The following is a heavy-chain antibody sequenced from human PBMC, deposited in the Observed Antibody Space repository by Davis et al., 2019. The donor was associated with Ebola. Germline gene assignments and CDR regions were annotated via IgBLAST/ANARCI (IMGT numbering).Heavy chain of an antibody. Sequence: PGGSLRLSCAASGFTFSTYAMYWVRQAPRKGLEWVSIIGTGYDTYYTDSVKGRFTISRDNSENALYLQMNSLRAEDTAVYYCARGLSITGTTPYGMDVWGQGTTVTVSS. CDR1: GFTFSTYA. CDR3: ARGLSITGTTPYGMDV. CDR2: IGTGYDT. J-gene: IGHJ6*02. V-gene: IGHV3-23*01. D-gene: IGHD1-7*01.